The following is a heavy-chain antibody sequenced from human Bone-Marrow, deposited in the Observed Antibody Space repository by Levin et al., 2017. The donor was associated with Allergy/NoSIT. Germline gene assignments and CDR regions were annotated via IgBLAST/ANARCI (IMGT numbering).Heavy chain of an antibody. J-gene: IGHJ4*02. Sequence: SQTLSLTCAVSDSSLSSAYYWGWVRQPPGKGLEWIGSVYPNGPTYHNPSLKSRVAISVNTSKNQFSLKLTSVPAAAPPLSFCAEGPAVIPDYAGSGGSVDYWSQGTLVTVSS. CDR3: AEGPAVIPDYAGSGGSVDY. CDR2: VYPNGPT. CDR1: DSSLSSAYY. V-gene: IGHV4-38-2*01. D-gene: IGHD3-10*01.